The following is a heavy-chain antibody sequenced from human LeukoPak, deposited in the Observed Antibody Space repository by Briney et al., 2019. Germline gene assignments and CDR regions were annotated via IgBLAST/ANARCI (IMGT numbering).Heavy chain of an antibody. V-gene: IGHV4-4*07. CDR2: IYTSGST. CDR3: AREVAAAGYYYYYYMVV. J-gene: IGHJ6*03. CDR1: GGSISSYY. D-gene: IGHD6-13*01. Sequence: SETLSLTCTVSGGSISSYYWSWIRQPAGEGLEWIVRIYTSGSTNYNPSLKSRVNISVDKSKNQFSLKLSSVTAADTAVYYGAREVAAAGYYYYYYMVVWGKGTTVTASS.